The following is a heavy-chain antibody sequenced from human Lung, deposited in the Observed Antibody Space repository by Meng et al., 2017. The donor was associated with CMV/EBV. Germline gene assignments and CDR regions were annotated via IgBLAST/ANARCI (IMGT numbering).Heavy chain of an antibody. D-gene: IGHD3-3*01. J-gene: IGHJ5*02. CDR2: IYYSGST. CDR1: GGSISSSSYY. V-gene: IGHV4-39*07. CDR3: ARAGTDYDFWSGYFGSWFDP. Sequence: SETLSLXCTVSGGSISSSSYYWGWIRQPPGKGLEWIGSIYYSGSTYYNPSLKSRVTISVDTSKNQFSLKLSSVTAADTAVYYCARAGTDYDFWSGYFGSWFDPWGQGTXVAVAS.